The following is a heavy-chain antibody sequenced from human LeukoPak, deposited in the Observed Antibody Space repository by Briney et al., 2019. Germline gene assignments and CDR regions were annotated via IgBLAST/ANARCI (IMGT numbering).Heavy chain of an antibody. Sequence: GGSLRLSCAASGFTFSSYAMHWVRQAPGKGLEWVAVISYDGSNKFYADSVKGRFTFSRDNSKNTLYLRMTSLRAEDTAVYYCAKGVSYGYDYWGQGTLVTVSS. CDR3: AKGVSYGYDY. V-gene: IGHV3-30-3*01. J-gene: IGHJ4*02. D-gene: IGHD5-18*01. CDR1: GFTFSSYA. CDR2: ISYDGSNK.